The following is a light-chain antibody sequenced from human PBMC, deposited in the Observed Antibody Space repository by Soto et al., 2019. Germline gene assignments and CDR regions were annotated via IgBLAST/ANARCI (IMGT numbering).Light chain of an antibody. CDR2: EGS. V-gene: IGLV2-23*01. CDR1: SSDVGSYNL. CDR3: RSYAGSSTYVV. Sequence: QSALTQPASVSGSPGQSITISCTGTSSDVGSYNLVSWYQQHPGTAPKLMIYEGSKRPSGVSNRFSGSKSGNTASLTISGLQAEDESEYYCRSYAGSSTYVVFGGGTKLTVL. J-gene: IGLJ2*01.